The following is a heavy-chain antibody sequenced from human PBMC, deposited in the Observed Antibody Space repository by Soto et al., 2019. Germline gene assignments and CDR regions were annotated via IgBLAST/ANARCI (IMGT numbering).Heavy chain of an antibody. CDR2: ISYDGSNK. V-gene: IGHV3-30-3*01. CDR3: ARDKRGLRFLEWSYYFDY. D-gene: IGHD3-3*01. J-gene: IGHJ4*02. CDR1: GFTFSSCA. Sequence: GGSLRLSCAASGFTFSSCAMHWVRQAPGKGLEWVALISYDGSNKYYADSVKGRFTISRDNSKNTLYLQMNSLRAEDTAVYYCARDKRGLRFLEWSYYFDYWGQGTLVTVSS.